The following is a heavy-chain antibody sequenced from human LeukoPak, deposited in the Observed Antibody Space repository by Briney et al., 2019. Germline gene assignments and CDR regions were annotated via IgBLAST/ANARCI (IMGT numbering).Heavy chain of an antibody. CDR3: ARSIPAGNRR. V-gene: IGHV3-48*04. Sequence: GGSLRLSCAASGFTFSSYAMSWVRQAPGKGLEWVSYISSSGSTIDYADSVKGRFTISRDNAKNSLYLQMNSLRAEDTAVYYCARSIPAGNRRWGQGTLVTVSS. CDR1: GFTFSSYA. J-gene: IGHJ4*02. D-gene: IGHD2-2*01. CDR2: ISSSGSTI.